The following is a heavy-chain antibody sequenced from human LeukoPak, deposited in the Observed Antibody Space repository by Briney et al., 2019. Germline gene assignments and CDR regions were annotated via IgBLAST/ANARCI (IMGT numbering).Heavy chain of an antibody. J-gene: IGHJ6*02. D-gene: IGHD1-1*01. Sequence: SETLSLTCTVSGDSINSLDLWSLVRQPPGKGLEWIGEMYLSGTTHSNPSVKSRVTISVDTSKNQFSLMLSSVTAADTAVYYCARGLGTPDYYYYGMDVWGQGTTVTVSS. CDR3: ARGLGTPDYYYYGMDV. CDR1: GDSINSLDL. V-gene: IGHV4-4*02. CDR2: MYLSGTT.